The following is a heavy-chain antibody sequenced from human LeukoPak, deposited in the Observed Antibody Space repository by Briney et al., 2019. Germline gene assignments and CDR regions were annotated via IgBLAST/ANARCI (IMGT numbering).Heavy chain of an antibody. CDR1: GYSFTSSW. J-gene: IGHJ3*02. CDR2: IDLVDSDT. Sequence: GESLKISCKRPGYSFTSSWIGWAAQLPGKGLEWMGIIDLVDSDTSYNPSFQAQATTPATTSITNAYLQWSTLKASDTAISYCAIRYYGSGSDRDPFYIWGEGTMVTVSS. CDR3: AIRYYGSGSDRDPFYI. D-gene: IGHD3-10*01. V-gene: IGHV5-51*01.